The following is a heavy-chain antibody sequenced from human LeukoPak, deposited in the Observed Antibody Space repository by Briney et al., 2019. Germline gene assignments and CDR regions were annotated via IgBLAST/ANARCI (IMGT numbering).Heavy chain of an antibody. D-gene: IGHD2-15*01. CDR1: GYTFTGYY. J-gene: IGHJ3*02. CDR3: ARRPPPPYCSGGSCYSVGAFDI. CDR2: INPNSGGT. Sequence: ASVKVSCKASGYTFTGYYMHWVRQAPGQGLEWMGRINPNSGGTNYAQKFQGRVTMTRDTSSSTAYMELSRLRSDDTAVYYCARRPPPPYCSGGSCYSVGAFDIWGQGTMVTVSS. V-gene: IGHV1-2*06.